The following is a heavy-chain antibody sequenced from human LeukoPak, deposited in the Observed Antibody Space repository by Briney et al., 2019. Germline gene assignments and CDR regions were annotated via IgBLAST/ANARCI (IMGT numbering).Heavy chain of an antibody. V-gene: IGHV1-69*13. J-gene: IGHJ3*02. CDR3: ARDAKTKVVVRRAFDI. CDR2: IIPIFGTA. Sequence: GASVKVSCKASGGTFSSYAISWVRQAPGQGLEWMGGIIPIFGTANYAQKFQGRVTITADESTSTAYMELSSLRSEDTAVYYCARDAKTKVVVRRAFDIWGQGTMVTVSS. CDR1: GGTFSSYA. D-gene: IGHD2-2*01.